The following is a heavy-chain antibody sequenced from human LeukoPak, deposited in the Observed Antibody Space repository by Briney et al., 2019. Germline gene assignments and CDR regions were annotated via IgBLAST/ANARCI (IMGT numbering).Heavy chain of an antibody. CDR2: ISGSGAST. CDR1: GSTISTYA. CDR3: ARWGGSFSSRFDP. J-gene: IGHJ5*02. D-gene: IGHD1-26*01. Sequence: PGGSLRLSCAASGSTISTYAMSWVRQAPGKGLEWVSAISGSGASTYYADSVTGRFTISRDNSKNTVFLHMKTLRVEDTALYYCARWGGSFSSRFDPWGRGTLVTVSS. V-gene: IGHV3-23*01.